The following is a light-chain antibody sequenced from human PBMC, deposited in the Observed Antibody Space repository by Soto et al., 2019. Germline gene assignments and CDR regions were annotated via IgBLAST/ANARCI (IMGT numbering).Light chain of an antibody. J-gene: IGLJ1*01. CDR2: THN. Sequence: QSVLTQPPSVSGAPGQRVTISCTGSSSNIGAGYDVHWYLQVPGTAPKLLVYTHNNRPSGVPDRFSGSTSGTSASLATTGLQSEDEADYYCQSYDSRLSAYVFGTGTKVTVL. CDR3: QSYDSRLSAYV. V-gene: IGLV1-40*01. CDR1: SSNIGAGYD.